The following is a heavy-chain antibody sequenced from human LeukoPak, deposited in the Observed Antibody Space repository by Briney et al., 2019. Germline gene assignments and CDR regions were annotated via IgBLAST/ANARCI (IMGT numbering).Heavy chain of an antibody. D-gene: IGHD2-21*02. CDR2: IYPGDSDT. Sequence: GESLKISCKGSGYTFTSYWIGWVRQMPGKGLEWMGIIYPGDSDTRYSPSFQGQVTMSADKSISTAYLQWSSLRASDTAMYYCARSGRDWGFDYWGQGTLVTVSS. V-gene: IGHV5-51*01. J-gene: IGHJ4*02. CDR1: GYTFTSYW. CDR3: ARSGRDWGFDY.